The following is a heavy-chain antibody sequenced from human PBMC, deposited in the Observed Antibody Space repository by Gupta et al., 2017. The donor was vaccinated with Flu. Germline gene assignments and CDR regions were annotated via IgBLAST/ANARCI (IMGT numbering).Heavy chain of an antibody. CDR1: GDSLSTGTYY. D-gene: IGHD1-7*01. Sequence: QVQLQESGPGLVKPSQTLSLTCTVSGDSLSTGTYYWSWIRQPAGKGLEWIGRIYTGGIPNYTPSLQNRVTISVDTSKNQFSLELASLTAADTAVYYCATLTNWDFPDYWGQGSLVTVSS. CDR2: IYTGGIP. J-gene: IGHJ4*02. CDR3: ATLTNWDFPDY. V-gene: IGHV4-61*02.